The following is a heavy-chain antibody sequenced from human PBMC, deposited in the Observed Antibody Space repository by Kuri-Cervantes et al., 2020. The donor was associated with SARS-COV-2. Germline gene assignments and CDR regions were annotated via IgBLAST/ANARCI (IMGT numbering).Heavy chain of an antibody. CDR2: ISYDGSNK. CDR1: GFTFSSYA. CDR3: ARDQDSIVVVIAPLLY. J-gene: IGHJ4*02. D-gene: IGHD2-21*01. V-gene: IGHV3-30*04. Sequence: GESLKISCAASGFTFSSYAMHWVRQAPGKGLEWVAVISYDGSNKYYADSVKGRFTISRDNSKNTLYLQTNSLRAEDTAVYYCARDQDSIVVVIAPLLYWGQGTLVTVSS.